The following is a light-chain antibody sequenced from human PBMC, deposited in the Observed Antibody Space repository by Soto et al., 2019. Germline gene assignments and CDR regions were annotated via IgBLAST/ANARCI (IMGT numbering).Light chain of an antibody. J-gene: IGLJ2*01. Sequence: QSVLTQPRSVSGSPGQSVTISCTGTSNDVGSYFYVSWYQHRPGKAPKLVIYDVNERPSGVPDRFSGSKSGNTASLTISGLQSEDEGDYYCCSYAGSYTLEVFGGGTQLTVL. CDR1: SNDVGSYFY. CDR3: CSYAGSYTLEV. V-gene: IGLV2-11*01. CDR2: DVN.